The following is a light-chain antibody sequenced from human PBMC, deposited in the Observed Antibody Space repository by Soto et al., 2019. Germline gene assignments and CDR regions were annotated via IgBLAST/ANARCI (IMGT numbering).Light chain of an antibody. Sequence: EIVMTQSPATLSVSPGERATLSCRASQSVSSNLAWYQQEPGQAPRLLMYGASTRATGIPARFSGSGSGTEFTLTISSLQSEDFAVYYCQQYSNWPQTFGQGTKVEIK. CDR1: QSVSSN. J-gene: IGKJ1*01. CDR3: QQYSNWPQT. CDR2: GAS. V-gene: IGKV3-15*01.